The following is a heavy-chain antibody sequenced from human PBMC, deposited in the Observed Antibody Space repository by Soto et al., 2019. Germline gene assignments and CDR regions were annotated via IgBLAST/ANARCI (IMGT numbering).Heavy chain of an antibody. CDR2: TYYRSKWYN. D-gene: IGHD6-13*01. J-gene: IGHJ5*02. CDR1: GDSVSSNIAA. CDR3: ARETGIAAAGTRFDP. Sequence: PSQTLSLTCAISGDSVSSNIAAWNWIRQSPSRGLEWLGRTYYRSKWYNDYAVSVKSRITINPDTSKNQFSLQLNSVTPEDTAVYYCARETGIAAAGTRFDPWGQGTLVTVSS. V-gene: IGHV6-1*01.